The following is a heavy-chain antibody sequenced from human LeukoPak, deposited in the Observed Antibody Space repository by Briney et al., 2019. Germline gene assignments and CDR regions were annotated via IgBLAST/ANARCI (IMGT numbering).Heavy chain of an antibody. D-gene: IGHD3-3*01. CDR3: TTEYDFWSGYLDY. Sequence: GGSLRLSCAASGFTFSNAWMSWVRQAPGKGLEWVGRIKSKTDGGTTDYAAPVKGRFTITTDDSKNTLYLQMNSLKTEDTAVYYCTTEYDFWSGYLDYWGQGTLVTVSS. J-gene: IGHJ4*02. CDR1: GFTFSNAW. V-gene: IGHV3-15*01. CDR2: IKSKTDGGTT.